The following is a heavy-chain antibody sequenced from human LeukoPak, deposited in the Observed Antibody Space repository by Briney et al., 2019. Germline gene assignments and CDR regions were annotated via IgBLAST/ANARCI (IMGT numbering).Heavy chain of an antibody. V-gene: IGHV4-59*08. D-gene: IGHD6-19*01. CDR3: ARSRIAVVYFDY. CDR1: GGPISSYY. CDR2: IYYSGST. Sequence: SETLSLTCTVSGGPISSYYWSWIRQPPGKGLEWIGYIYYSGSTNYNPSLESRVTISVDTSKNQFSLKLSSVTAADTAVYYCARSRIAVVYFDYWGQGTLVTVSS. J-gene: IGHJ4*02.